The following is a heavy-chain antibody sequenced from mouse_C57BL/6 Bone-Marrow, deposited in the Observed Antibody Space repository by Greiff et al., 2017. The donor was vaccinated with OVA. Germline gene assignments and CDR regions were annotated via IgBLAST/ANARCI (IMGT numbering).Heavy chain of an antibody. CDR1: GYTFTSYW. D-gene: IGHD4-1*01. J-gene: IGHJ2*01. V-gene: IGHV1-55*01. Sequence: QVQLQQPGAELVKPGASVKMSCKASGYTFTSYWITWVKQRPGQGLEWIGDIYPGSGSTNYNAKFKSKATLTVDTSSSTAYMQLSSLTSDDSAVNDCARPGPIYYCDYGGQGTTLTVSS. CDR2: IYPGSGST. CDR3: ARPGPIYYCDY.